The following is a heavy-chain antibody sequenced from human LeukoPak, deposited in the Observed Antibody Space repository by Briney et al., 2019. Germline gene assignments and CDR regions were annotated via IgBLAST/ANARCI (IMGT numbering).Heavy chain of an antibody. CDR1: GGSISDYY. J-gene: IGHJ4*02. V-gene: IGHV4-59*01. CDR3: ARGDYGGNRFDY. D-gene: IGHD4-23*01. CDR2: IYYSGST. Sequence: PSETLSLTCSVSGGSISDYYWSRIRQPPGKGLEWIGYIYYSGSTSYNPSLKSRVTISVDTSRNQFSLKLSSVTAADTAVYYCARGDYGGNRFDYWGRGTLVTVSS.